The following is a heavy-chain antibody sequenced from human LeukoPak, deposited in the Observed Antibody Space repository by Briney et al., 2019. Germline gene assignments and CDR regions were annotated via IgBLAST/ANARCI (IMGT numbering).Heavy chain of an antibody. Sequence: GESLKISCMGSGYSFSNYWIGWVRQMPGKGLEWMGIIYPDESNIRYSPSFQGQVTISADKSLSTAYLQWSSLKASDTAMYYCARRFTGDYWGQGTLVTVSS. CDR1: GYSFSNYW. CDR2: IYPDESNI. J-gene: IGHJ4*02. D-gene: IGHD1-14*01. CDR3: ARRFTGDY. V-gene: IGHV5-51*01.